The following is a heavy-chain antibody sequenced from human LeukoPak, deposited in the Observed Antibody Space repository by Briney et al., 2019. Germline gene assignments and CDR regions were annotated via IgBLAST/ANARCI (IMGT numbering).Heavy chain of an antibody. J-gene: IGHJ5*02. D-gene: IGHD2-15*01. V-gene: IGHV4-30-4*01. CDR3: ARAKLDIVVVVAATGKVSWFDP. Sequence: SQTLSLTCTVSGGSISSGDYYWSWIRQPPGKGLEWIGYIYYSGSTYYNPSLKSRVTISVDTSKNQFSLKLSSVTAADTAVYYCARAKLDIVVVVAATGKVSWFDPWGQGTLVTVSS. CDR1: GGSISSGDYY. CDR2: IYYSGST.